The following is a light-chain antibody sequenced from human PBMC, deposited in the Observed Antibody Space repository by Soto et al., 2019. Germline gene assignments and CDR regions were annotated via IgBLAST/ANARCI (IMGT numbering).Light chain of an antibody. CDR1: SSDVGGYTY. J-gene: IGLJ2*01. CDR3: SSYTSSSTLVI. CDR2: DVN. V-gene: IGLV2-14*01. Sequence: QSVLTQPASVYGSPGQSTTISCTGTSSDVGGYTYVSWYQQHPGKAPKLMIYDVNNRPSGVSNRFSGSKSGNTASLTISGLQAEDEADYYCSSYTSSSTLVIFGGGTKLTVL.